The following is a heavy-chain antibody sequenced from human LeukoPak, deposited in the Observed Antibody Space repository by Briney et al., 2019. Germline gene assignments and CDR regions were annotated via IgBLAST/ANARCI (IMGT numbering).Heavy chain of an antibody. J-gene: IGHJ3*02. V-gene: IGHV1-69*06. CDR1: GGTFSSYA. CDR3: ARRDSLGGYYDSSGYYYNAFDI. D-gene: IGHD3-22*01. CDR2: IIPIFGTA. Sequence: ASVKVSCKASGGTFSSYAISWVRQAPGQGLEWMGGIIPIFGTANYAQKFQGRVTITADKSTSTAYMELSSLRSEDTAVYYCARRDSLGGYYDSSGYYYNAFDIWGQGTMVTVSS.